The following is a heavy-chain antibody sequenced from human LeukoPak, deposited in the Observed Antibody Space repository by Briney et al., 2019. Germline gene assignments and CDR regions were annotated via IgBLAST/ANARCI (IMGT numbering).Heavy chain of an antibody. D-gene: IGHD3-3*01. CDR3: AKDVKGGPYDFWSGYHDY. Sequence: GGSLRLSCAASGFTFDDYAMHWVRQAPGKGLEWVSVISWDGGSTYYADSVKGRFTISRDNNKNSLYLQMNTVRPEDTALYYCAKDVKGGPYDFWSGYHDYWGQGTLVTVSS. J-gene: IGHJ4*02. CDR2: ISWDGGST. V-gene: IGHV3-43D*03. CDR1: GFTFDDYA.